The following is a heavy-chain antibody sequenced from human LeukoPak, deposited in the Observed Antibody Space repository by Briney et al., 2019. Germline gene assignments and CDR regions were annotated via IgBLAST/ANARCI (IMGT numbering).Heavy chain of an antibody. V-gene: IGHV3-74*01. CDR1: GFTFSSYW. D-gene: IGHD3-22*01. J-gene: IGHJ1*01. CDR2: IKSDGST. CDR3: ARAPSEIGGYYPEYFRH. Sequence: GGSLRLSSVASGFTFSSYWMHWVRQAPGKGLVWVSRIKSDGSTNYADSVKGRFTISRDNAKNTVSLQMNSLRAEDTGVYFCARAPSEIGGYYPEYFRHWGQGTLVTVSS.